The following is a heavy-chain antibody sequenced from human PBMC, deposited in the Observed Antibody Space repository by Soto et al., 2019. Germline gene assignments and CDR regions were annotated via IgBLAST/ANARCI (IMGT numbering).Heavy chain of an antibody. CDR1: GGSVSSGSYY. CDR3: ASTPDYGDFLEFDY. J-gene: IGHJ4*02. V-gene: IGHV4-61*01. D-gene: IGHD4-17*01. Sequence: PSETLSLTCTVSGGSVSSGSYYWSWIRQPPGKGLEWIGYIYYSGSTNYNPSLKSRVTISVDTSKNQFSLKLSSVTAADTAVYYCASTPDYGDFLEFDYWGQGTLVTVSS. CDR2: IYYSGST.